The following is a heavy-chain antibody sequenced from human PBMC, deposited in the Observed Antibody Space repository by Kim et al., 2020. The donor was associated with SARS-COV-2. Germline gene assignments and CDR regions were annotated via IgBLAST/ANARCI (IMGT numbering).Heavy chain of an antibody. CDR2: INPSGGST. D-gene: IGHD2-15*01. V-gene: IGHV1-46*01. CDR3: ARDRWVVVAATTQLYNWFDP. Sequence: ASVKVSCKASGYTFTSYYMHWVRQAPGQGLEWMGIINPSGGSTSYAQKFQGRVTMTRDTSTSTVYMELSSLRSEDTAVYYCARDRWVVVAATTQLYNWFDPWGQGTLVTVSS. CDR1: GYTFTSYY. J-gene: IGHJ5*02.